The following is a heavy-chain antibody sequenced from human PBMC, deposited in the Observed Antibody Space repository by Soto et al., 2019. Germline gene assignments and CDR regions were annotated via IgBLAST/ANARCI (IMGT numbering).Heavy chain of an antibody. V-gene: IGHV1-8*01. Sequence: QVQLVQSGSEGKEPGASMKISCQASGYTFTRYYITWVRQATGQGLEWMGWMNPQTGNTAYAEKFQGRVTMTRRTSISTAYMELSALRSEDTAVYYCARLSEESSSSNYYYFYMDVWGKGSTVTVSS. D-gene: IGHD6-6*01. CDR3: ARLSEESSSSNYYYFYMDV. CDR1: GYTFTRYY. CDR2: MNPQTGNT. J-gene: IGHJ6*03.